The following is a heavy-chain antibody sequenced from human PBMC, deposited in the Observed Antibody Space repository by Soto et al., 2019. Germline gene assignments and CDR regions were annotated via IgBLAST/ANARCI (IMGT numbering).Heavy chain of an antibody. CDR1: GFTFSTYW. V-gene: IGHV3-7*01. D-gene: IGHD6-19*01. CDR2: IKQDGSET. Sequence: GGSLRLSCAASGFTFSTYWMSWVRQAPGKGLEWVAIIKQDGSETYYVDSVKGRFTISRDNSKNSLYLQMNSLRAEDTAVYYCAKDRRVVAVAAPFDYWGQGTLVTVSS. J-gene: IGHJ4*02. CDR3: AKDRRVVAVAAPFDY.